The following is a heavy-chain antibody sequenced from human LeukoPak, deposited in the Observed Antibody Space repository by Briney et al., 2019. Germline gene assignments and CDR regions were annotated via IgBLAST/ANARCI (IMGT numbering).Heavy chain of an antibody. V-gene: IGHV4-59*01. CDR1: GGSISSYD. Sequence: SETLSLTCTVTGGSISSYDGSCSRQPPGQGLEWIGYIYYTGSTNYNPSLKSRVTISVDTSKNQFYLKLSSVTAADTAVYYGARHQLSQLYYFDNWGQGTLVTVSS. J-gene: IGHJ4*02. CDR2: IYYTGST. D-gene: IGHD1-1*01. CDR3: ARHQLSQLYYFDN.